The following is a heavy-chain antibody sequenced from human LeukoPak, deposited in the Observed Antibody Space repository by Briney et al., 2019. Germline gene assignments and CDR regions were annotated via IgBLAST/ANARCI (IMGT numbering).Heavy chain of an antibody. CDR2: IYYSGTT. D-gene: IGHD3-22*01. V-gene: IGHV4-59*01. CDR3: ATRPPNDISGYLYT. Sequence: SETLSLTCTVSGGSISSYALSWIRQPPGKGLEWIGYIYYSGTTTYNPSLKSRVTISVDTSKNQFSLKLSSVTAADTAVYYCATRPPNDISGYLYTWGQGTLVTVSS. CDR1: GGSISSYA. J-gene: IGHJ5*02.